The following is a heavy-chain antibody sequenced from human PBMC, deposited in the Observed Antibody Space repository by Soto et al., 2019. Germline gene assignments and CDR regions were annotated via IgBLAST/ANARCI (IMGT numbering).Heavy chain of an antibody. J-gene: IGHJ4*01. CDR3: ARVTYYYDGNDLDYFYY. V-gene: IGHV1-69*13. Sequence: SVKVSCKASGGTFSSYAISWVRQAPGQGLEWMGGIIPIFGTANYAQKFQGRVTITADESTSTAYMELSSLRSEDTAVYYCARVTYYYDGNDLDYFYYWSQGNLVTVSS. CDR1: GGTFSSYA. D-gene: IGHD3-22*01. CDR2: IIPIFGTA.